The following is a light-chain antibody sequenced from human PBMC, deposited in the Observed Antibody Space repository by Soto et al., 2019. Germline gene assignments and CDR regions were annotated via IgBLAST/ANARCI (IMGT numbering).Light chain of an antibody. CDR3: QPYGSSRT. CDR2: GAS. V-gene: IGKV3-20*01. Sequence: EIVLTQSPGTLSLSPGERATLSCRASQSVSSSYLAWYQQKPGQAPRLLIYGASSRATGIPDRFSGSGSGTYFTLTISSLEPGDFAVYYCQPYGSSRTFGQGTKVEIK. J-gene: IGKJ1*01. CDR1: QSVSSSY.